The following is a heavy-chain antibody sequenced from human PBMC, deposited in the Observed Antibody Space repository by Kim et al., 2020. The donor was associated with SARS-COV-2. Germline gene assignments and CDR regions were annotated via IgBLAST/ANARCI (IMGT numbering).Heavy chain of an antibody. CDR1: GFTFSSYA. Sequence: GGSLRLSCSASGFTFSSYAMHWVRQAPGKELEYVSAISSNGGSTYYADSVKGRFTISRDNSKNTLYLQMSSLRAEDTAVYYCVKAFGYSSSWADYWGQGTLVTVSS. D-gene: IGHD6-13*01. J-gene: IGHJ4*02. V-gene: IGHV3-64D*06. CDR3: VKAFGYSSSWADY. CDR2: ISSNGGST.